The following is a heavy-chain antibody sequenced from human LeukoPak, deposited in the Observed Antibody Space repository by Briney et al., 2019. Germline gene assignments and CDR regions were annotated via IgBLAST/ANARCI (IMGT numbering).Heavy chain of an antibody. J-gene: IGHJ4*02. D-gene: IGHD3-3*01. Sequence: GGSLRLSCAASGYTFTSYAMNWVRQAPGQGLEWMGWINTNTGNPTYAQGFTGRFVFSLDTSVSTAYLQISSLKAEDTAVYYCARPSHADFGVVIHWGQGTLVTVSS. CDR3: ARPSHADFGVVIH. CDR1: GYTFTSYA. V-gene: IGHV7-4-1*02. CDR2: INTNTGNP.